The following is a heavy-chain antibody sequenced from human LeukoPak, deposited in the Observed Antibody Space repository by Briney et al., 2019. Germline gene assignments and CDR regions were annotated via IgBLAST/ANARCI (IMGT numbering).Heavy chain of an antibody. Sequence: SETLSLTCTVSGGSISSGGYYWSWIRQPPGKGPEWIRYIYHSGSTYYNPSLKSRVTISVDRSKNQFSLKLSSVTAADTAVYYCALSSTVVTPGYFQHWGQGTLVTVSS. J-gene: IGHJ1*01. CDR3: ALSSTVVTPGYFQH. D-gene: IGHD4-23*01. V-gene: IGHV4-30-2*02. CDR1: GGSISSGGYY. CDR2: IYHSGST.